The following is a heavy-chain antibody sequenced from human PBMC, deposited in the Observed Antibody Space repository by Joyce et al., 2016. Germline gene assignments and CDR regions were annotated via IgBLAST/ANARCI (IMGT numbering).Heavy chain of an antibody. CDR1: GLTLSNYG. CDR2: ILYDGIYN. D-gene: IGHD6-25*01. J-gene: IGHJ4*02. CDR3: AKILTATYSSGWFLDY. Sequence: QVQLVESGGGVVQPGRSLRLSWAVSGLTLSNYGVQWVRQAPGKGLEWVAVILYDGIYNYYAESVKGRFTIPRDNSKNTVFLEMNSLRTEDTAVYYCAKILTATYSSGWFLDYWGQGTLVTVSS. V-gene: IGHV3-30*18.